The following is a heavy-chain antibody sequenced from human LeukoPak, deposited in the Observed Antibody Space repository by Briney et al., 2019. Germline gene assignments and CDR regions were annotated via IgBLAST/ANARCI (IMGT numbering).Heavy chain of an antibody. V-gene: IGHV3-23*01. CDR3: AKDQRWESPHYLDS. Sequence: GGSLRLSCVASGFTFSDYAMNWVRQAPGKGLEWVSTFKTNSGQVYYAESVRGRFTISRVNSKNTLYVQMNSLRDEDTAVYYCAKDQRWESPHYLDSWGQGTLVTVSS. D-gene: IGHD1-26*01. J-gene: IGHJ4*02. CDR2: FKTNSGQV. CDR1: GFTFSDYA.